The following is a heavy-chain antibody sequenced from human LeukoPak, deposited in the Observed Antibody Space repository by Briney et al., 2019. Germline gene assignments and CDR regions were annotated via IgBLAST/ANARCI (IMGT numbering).Heavy chain of an antibody. CDR2: VSNSGST. Sequence: PSETLSLTCTVSGGSISSGDYYWSWIRQPPGKGLEWIGFVSNSGSTYYNPSLRSRVTISVDTSKNQFSLRLSSVTAADTAVYYCARDRGYSYGPFDYWGQGTLVTVSS. V-gene: IGHV4-30-4*01. J-gene: IGHJ4*02. D-gene: IGHD5-18*01. CDR3: ARDRGYSYGPFDY. CDR1: GGSISSGDYY.